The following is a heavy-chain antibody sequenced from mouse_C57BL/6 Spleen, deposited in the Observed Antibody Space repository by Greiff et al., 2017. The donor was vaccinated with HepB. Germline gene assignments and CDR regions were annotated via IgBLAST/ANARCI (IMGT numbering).Heavy chain of an antibody. D-gene: IGHD1-2*01. J-gene: IGHJ2*01. CDR2: LYPGDGDT. CDR3: AREDTTAPDD. Sequence: QVQLQQSGPELVKPGASVKISCKASGYAFSSSWMNWVKQRPGKGLEWIGRLYPGDGDTNYNGKFKGKATLTADKSSSTAYMQLSSLTSEDSAVYFCAREDTTAPDDWGQGSTLTVSS. V-gene: IGHV1-82*01. CDR1: GYAFSSSW.